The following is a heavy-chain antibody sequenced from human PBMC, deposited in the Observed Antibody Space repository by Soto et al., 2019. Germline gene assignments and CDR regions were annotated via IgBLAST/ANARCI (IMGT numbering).Heavy chain of an antibody. V-gene: IGHV1-2*02. CDR3: ATPGGPDSGGYYYFDY. D-gene: IGHD3-22*01. CDR2: INPKSGGT. CDR1: GYTFTGYY. Sequence: ASVKVSCKASGYTFTGYYMHWVRQAPGQGLEWMGWINPKSGGTNHAQKFEGRATMTRDTSISTVYMELSRLRSDDTAVYYCATPGGPDSGGYYYFDYWGQGTLVTVSS. J-gene: IGHJ4*02.